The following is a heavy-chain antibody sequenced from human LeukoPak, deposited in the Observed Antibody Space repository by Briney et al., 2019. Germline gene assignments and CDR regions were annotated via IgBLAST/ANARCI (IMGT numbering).Heavy chain of an antibody. J-gene: IGHJ4*02. Sequence: PSETLSLTCSVSGGSISSSTYYWGWIRQPPGKGLEWIGNIYNSGSTYYNPSLKSRVTISVDTSKNQFSLKLSSVTAADTAVYYCATAESSYYDSSGSFDYWGQGTLVTVSS. D-gene: IGHD3-22*01. CDR3: ATAESSYYDSSGSFDY. CDR1: GGSISSSTYY. CDR2: IYNSGST. V-gene: IGHV4-39*01.